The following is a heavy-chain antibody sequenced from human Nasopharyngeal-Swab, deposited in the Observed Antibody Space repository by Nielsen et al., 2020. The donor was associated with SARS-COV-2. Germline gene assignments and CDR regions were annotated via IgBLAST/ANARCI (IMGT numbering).Heavy chain of an antibody. CDR3: ARGARITIFGVVSQLDV. D-gene: IGHD3-3*01. Sequence: WIRQPPGKGLEWIGYIYYSGGTYYNPSPKSRVTISVDTSKNQFSLKLSSVTAADTAVYYCARGARITIFGVVSQLDVWGQGTTVTVSS. V-gene: IGHV4-31*02. CDR2: IYYSGGT. J-gene: IGHJ6*02.